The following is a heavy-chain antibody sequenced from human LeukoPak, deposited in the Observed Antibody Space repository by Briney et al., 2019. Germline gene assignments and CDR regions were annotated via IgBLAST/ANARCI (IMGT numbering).Heavy chain of an antibody. CDR1: GYTLTELS. J-gene: IGHJ4*02. V-gene: IGHV1-2*06. CDR2: INPNSGGT. CDR3: ARDVGFLEEY. D-gene: IGHD3-3*01. Sequence: GASVKVSCKVSGYTLTELSMHWVRQAPGQGLEWMGRINPNSGGTNYAQKFQGRVTMTRDTSISTAYMELSRLRSDDTAVYYCARDVGFLEEYWGQGTLVTVSS.